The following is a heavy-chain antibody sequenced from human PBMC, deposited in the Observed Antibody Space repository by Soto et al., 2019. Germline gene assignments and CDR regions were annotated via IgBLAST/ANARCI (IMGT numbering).Heavy chain of an antibody. CDR3: ARAPYEFGDPSTLDI. CDR1: GGSISSYY. Sequence: SETLSLTCTVSGGSISSYYWSWIRQPPGKGLEWIGYIYYSGSTNYNPSLKSRVTISVDTSKNQFSLKLSSVPAADTAVYYCARAPYEFGDPSTLDIWGQGTMVTVSS. D-gene: IGHD3-10*01. V-gene: IGHV4-59*01. J-gene: IGHJ3*02. CDR2: IYYSGST.